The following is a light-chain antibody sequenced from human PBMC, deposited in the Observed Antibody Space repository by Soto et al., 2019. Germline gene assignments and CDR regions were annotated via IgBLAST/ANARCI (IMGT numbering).Light chain of an antibody. Sequence: EIVLTQSPATLSLSLGERATLSCRASQSVGDYLAWYQEQPGQPPRLLSSDASNRAAGIPARFSGSGSGTDFTLTISSLEPEDFAVYYCQQRGNLYTFGQGTKLEIK. CDR1: QSVGDY. J-gene: IGKJ2*01. CDR3: QQRGNLYT. CDR2: DAS. V-gene: IGKV3-11*01.